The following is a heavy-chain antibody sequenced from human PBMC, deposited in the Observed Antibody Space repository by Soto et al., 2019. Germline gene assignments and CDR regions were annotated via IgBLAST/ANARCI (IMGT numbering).Heavy chain of an antibody. D-gene: IGHD2-2*01. V-gene: IGHV3-30*18. CDR3: AKHLVVVSADVTNWFDP. J-gene: IGHJ5*02. CDR1: GFTFSSYC. CDR2: ISYDGSNK. Sequence: PAGSLILSCAASGFTFSSYCMHWVLQAPGNGLECVAVISYDGSNKYYSDSVKCRFTISRDNSKNTLYLQMNSLRSEDTAVYYCAKHLVVVSADVTNWFDPWGQGTMVTFSS.